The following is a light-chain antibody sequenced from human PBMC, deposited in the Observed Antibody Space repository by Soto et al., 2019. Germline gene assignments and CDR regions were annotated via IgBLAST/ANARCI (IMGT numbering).Light chain of an antibody. V-gene: IGKV3-15*01. J-gene: IGKJ1*01. Sequence: EIVFTQSPFTLSLSRLERATLSCRASQSVRIDLAWYQQKPGQAPRLLIYGASTRATDIPATFTGSGSGTEFTLTISSLQSEDIAVYYCQQYNKWPQTFGQGSKVDI. CDR2: GAS. CDR1: QSVRID. CDR3: QQYNKWPQT.